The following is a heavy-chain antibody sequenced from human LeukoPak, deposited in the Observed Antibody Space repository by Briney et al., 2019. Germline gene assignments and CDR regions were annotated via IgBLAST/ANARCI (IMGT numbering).Heavy chain of an antibody. J-gene: IGHJ4*02. CDR3: ARGWDSSSWYFDY. Sequence: GGSLRVSCAASGFTFSSYGMHWVRQAPGKGLEWVAVIWYDGSNKYYADSVKGRFTISRDNSKNTLYLQMNSLRAEDTAVYYCARGWDSSSWYFDYWGQGTLVTVSS. D-gene: IGHD6-13*01. CDR1: GFTFSSYG. CDR2: IWYDGSNK. V-gene: IGHV3-33*01.